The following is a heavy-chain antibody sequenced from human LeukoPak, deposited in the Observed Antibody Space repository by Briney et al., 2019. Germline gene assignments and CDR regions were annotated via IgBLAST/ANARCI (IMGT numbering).Heavy chain of an antibody. CDR3: TTAVAGRWN. D-gene: IGHD6-19*01. CDR2: IKSKTDGGTT. CDR1: GITFSNAC. Sequence: GGSLRLSCAASGITFSNACMSWVRHAPGKGLEWVGRIKSKTDGGTTDYAAPVKGRFTIQRDDSKHTLYLQVNSLKTEDTAVYYCTTAVAGRWNWGQGTLVTVSS. V-gene: IGHV3-15*01. J-gene: IGHJ4*02.